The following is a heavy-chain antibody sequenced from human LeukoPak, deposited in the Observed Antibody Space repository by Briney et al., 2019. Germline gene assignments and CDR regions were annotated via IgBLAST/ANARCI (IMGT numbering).Heavy chain of an antibody. J-gene: IGHJ4*02. V-gene: IGHV4-34*01. CDR2: INHSGST. CDR1: GGSFSGYY. CDR3: ARHQEDSYY. Sequence: PSETLSLTCAVYGGSFSGYYWSWIRQPLGKGLEWIGEINHSGSTNYNPSLKSRVTISVDTSKNQFSLKLRSVTAADTAVYYCARHQEDSYYWGQGTRVTVSS.